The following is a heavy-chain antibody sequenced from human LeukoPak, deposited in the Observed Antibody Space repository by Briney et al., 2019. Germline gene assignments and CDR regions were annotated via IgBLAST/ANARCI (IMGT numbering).Heavy chain of an antibody. Sequence: SETLSLTCTVSGGSISSSSYYWGWIRRPPGKGLEWIGSIYDSGSTYYNPSLKRRVTISVDTSKNQFSLKLSSVTAADTAVYYCARQYSGSYEDYWGQGTLVTVSS. CDR2: IYDSGST. CDR3: ARQYSGSYEDY. D-gene: IGHD1-26*01. CDR1: GGSISSSSYY. V-gene: IGHV4-39*01. J-gene: IGHJ4*02.